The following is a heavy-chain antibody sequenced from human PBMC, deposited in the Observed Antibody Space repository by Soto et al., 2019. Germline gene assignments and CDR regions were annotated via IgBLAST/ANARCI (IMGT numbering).Heavy chain of an antibody. CDR1: GYTFPGYY. Sequence: SVKVCYKASGYTFPGYYIHWVRQAPGQGLEWMGWTSPSSLATNYAQRFQGRVTMSRDRATSTVYMELSRLRSEDTAVYYCAREDAERATRFLDYWGQGTVVTVYS. J-gene: IGHJ4*02. V-gene: IGHV1-2*02. CDR2: TSPSSLAT. D-gene: IGHD2-21*01. CDR3: AREDAERATRFLDY.